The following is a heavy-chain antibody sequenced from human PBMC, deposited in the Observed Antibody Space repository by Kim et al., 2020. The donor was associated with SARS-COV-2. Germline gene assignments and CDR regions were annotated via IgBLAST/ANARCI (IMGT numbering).Heavy chain of an antibody. V-gene: IGHV4-61*01. CDR3: ARMLNQHFDY. CDR2: IYYSGST. J-gene: IGHJ4*02. Sequence: SETLSLTCTVSGGSVSSGSYYWSWIRQPPGKGLEWIGYIYYSGSTNYNPSLKSRVTISVDTSKNQFSLKLSSVTAADTAVYYCARMLNQHFDYWGQGTLVTVSS. CDR1: GGSVSSGSYY. D-gene: IGHD2-2*01.